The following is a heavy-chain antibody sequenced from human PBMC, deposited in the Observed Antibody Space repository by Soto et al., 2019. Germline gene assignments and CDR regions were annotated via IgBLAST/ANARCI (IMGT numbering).Heavy chain of an antibody. CDR1: GFTFNSYW. V-gene: IGHV3-7*03. D-gene: IGHD3-16*01. J-gene: IGHJ6*02. CDR2: IKEDGSER. Sequence: GGSLRLSCAATGFTFNSYWMSWVRQAPGKGLEWVANIKEDGSERYYVDSVKGRFTISRDNAKNSLYLQMEGLRVEDTAVYYCTRGPPGGYGMDVWGQGTTVTVSS. CDR3: TRGPPGGYGMDV.